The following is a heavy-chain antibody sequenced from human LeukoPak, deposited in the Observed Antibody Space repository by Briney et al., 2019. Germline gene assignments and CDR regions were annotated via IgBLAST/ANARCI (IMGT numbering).Heavy chain of an antibody. J-gene: IGHJ4*02. Sequence: ASVKVSCKASRYTFSGHYIHWVRQAPGQGLEWMGWINPDSGGTSYPQNFQGRVTMTRDTSISTAYMEMSGLRSDDTAIYFCARGVRYSSSWKFDYWGQGTLVTVSS. CDR1: RYTFSGHY. D-gene: IGHD6-13*01. CDR2: INPDSGGT. CDR3: ARGVRYSSSWKFDY. V-gene: IGHV1-2*02.